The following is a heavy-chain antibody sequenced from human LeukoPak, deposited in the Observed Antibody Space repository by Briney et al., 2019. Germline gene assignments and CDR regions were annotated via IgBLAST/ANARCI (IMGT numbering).Heavy chain of an antibody. Sequence: SEILSLTCTVSSGSISTSNYYWGWIRQPPGKGLEWIGSIYHSGSTYYNPSLKSRVTISVDTSKNQFSLKLSSVTAADTAVYYCARVGERGDYGDYWGQGTLVTVSS. J-gene: IGHJ4*02. V-gene: IGHV4-39*07. CDR2: IYHSGST. CDR3: ARVGERGDYGDY. CDR1: SGSISTSNYY. D-gene: IGHD4-17*01.